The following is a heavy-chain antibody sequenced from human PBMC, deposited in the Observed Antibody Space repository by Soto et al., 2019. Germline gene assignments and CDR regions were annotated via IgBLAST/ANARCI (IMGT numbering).Heavy chain of an antibody. Sequence: QVQLQESGPGLVKPSETLFLTCTVSGGSVSSGSYYWSWIRQPPGKGLEWIGYIYYSGSTKYNPSLKSRVTISVDTSKNQFSLKLSSVTAADTAVYYCARGIEGWYQGRYYYGMDVWGQGTTVTVSS. D-gene: IGHD6-19*01. CDR2: IYYSGST. V-gene: IGHV4-61*01. J-gene: IGHJ6*02. CDR3: ARGIEGWYQGRYYYGMDV. CDR1: GGSVSSGSYY.